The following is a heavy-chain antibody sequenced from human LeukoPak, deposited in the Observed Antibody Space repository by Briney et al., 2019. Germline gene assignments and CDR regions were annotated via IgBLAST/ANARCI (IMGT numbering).Heavy chain of an antibody. CDR2: INPSGGST. V-gene: IGHV1-46*01. J-gene: IGHJ3*02. CDR1: GDTFTSYY. CDR3: ARDFQGVGAPRGAFDI. D-gene: IGHD1-26*01. Sequence: ASVKVSCKASGDTFTSYYMHWVRQAPGQGLEWMGIINPSGGSTSYAQKFQGRVTMTRDMSTSTVNMELSSLRSEDTAVYYCARDFQGVGAPRGAFDIWGQGTMVTVSS.